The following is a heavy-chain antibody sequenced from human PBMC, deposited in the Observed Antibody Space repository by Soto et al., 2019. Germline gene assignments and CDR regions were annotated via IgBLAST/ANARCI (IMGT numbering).Heavy chain of an antibody. Sequence: GGSLRLSCAASGFTFSTYEMNWVRQAPGKGLEWISYISSSGSSIYYADSVKGRFTISRDNAWNSLHLQMNSLRVEDTAVYYCARGGYDSSGESEYFQSWGQGTLVTVSS. D-gene: IGHD3-22*01. CDR3: ARGGYDSSGESEYFQS. J-gene: IGHJ1*01. CDR1: GFTFSTYE. V-gene: IGHV3-48*03. CDR2: ISSSGSSI.